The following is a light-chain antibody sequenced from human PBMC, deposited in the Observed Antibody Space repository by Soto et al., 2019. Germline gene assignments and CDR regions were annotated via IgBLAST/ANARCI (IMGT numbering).Light chain of an antibody. Sequence: QAVVTQEPSLTVSPGGTVTLTCGSSPGAVTSGHYPHWLQQKPGQAPMTLIYDTFKKHSWTPARFSGSLVGGKAALTLSGAQSEDEAEYFCLLSYRGTWVFGGGTQLT. CDR2: DTF. V-gene: IGLV7-46*01. CDR3: LLSYRGTWV. J-gene: IGLJ3*02. CDR1: PGAVTSGHY.